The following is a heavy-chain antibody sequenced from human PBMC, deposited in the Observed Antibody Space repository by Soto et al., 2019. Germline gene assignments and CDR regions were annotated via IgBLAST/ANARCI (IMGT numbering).Heavy chain of an antibody. CDR3: AKNPGYNSGWYSIDY. CDR2: IPYDGSNK. Sequence: QVQLVESGGGVVQPGRSLRLSCAASGFTFSNYGMHWVRQAPGKGLEWVAVIPYDGSNKYYADSVKGRFTISRDNSKNTLYLQMNSLRVEDTAMSYCAKNPGYNSGWYSIDYWGQGTLVTVSS. CDR1: GFTFSNYG. V-gene: IGHV3-30*18. J-gene: IGHJ4*02. D-gene: IGHD6-19*01.